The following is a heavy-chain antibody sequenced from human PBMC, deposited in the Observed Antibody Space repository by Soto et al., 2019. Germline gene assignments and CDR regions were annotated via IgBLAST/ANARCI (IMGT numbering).Heavy chain of an antibody. CDR1: GFTFSSYA. D-gene: IGHD3-22*01. Sequence: PGGSLRLSCASSGFTFSSYAMHLVRQAPGKGLEWVAVISYDGSNKYYADSVKGRFTISRDNSKNTLYLQMNSLRAEDTAVYYCARAGPVITYYYYYGMDVWGQGTTVTVSS. J-gene: IGHJ6*02. CDR3: ARAGPVITYYYYYGMDV. CDR2: ISYDGSNK. V-gene: IGHV3-30-3*01.